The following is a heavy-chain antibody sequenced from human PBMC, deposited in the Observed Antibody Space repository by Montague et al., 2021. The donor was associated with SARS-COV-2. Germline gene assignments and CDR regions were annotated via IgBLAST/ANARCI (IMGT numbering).Heavy chain of an antibody. V-gene: IGHV3-15*01. Sequence: SLRLSCAASGFTFSNAWMSWVRQAPGKGLEWVGRMKSKTDGGTTDYAAPVKGRFTISRDDSKTTLYLQMNSLKTEDTAVYYCTTGVATEADWGQGTLVTVSS. CDR2: MKSKTDGGTT. CDR1: GFTFSNAW. J-gene: IGHJ4*02. D-gene: IGHD5-12*01. CDR3: TTGVATEAD.